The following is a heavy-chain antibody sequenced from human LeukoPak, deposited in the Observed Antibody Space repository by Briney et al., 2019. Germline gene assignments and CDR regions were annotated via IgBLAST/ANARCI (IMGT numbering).Heavy chain of an antibody. CDR1: GFTFDDYG. CDR3: ARGGKGFGCYYYYMDV. J-gene: IGHJ6*03. CDR2: INWNGGST. V-gene: IGHV3-20*04. D-gene: IGHD3-10*01. Sequence: GGSLRLSCAASGFTFDDYGMSWVRQAPGKGLEWVSGINWNGGSTGYADSVKGRFTISRDNAKNSLYLQMNSLRAEDTALYYCARGGKGFGCYYYYMDVWGKGTTVTVTS.